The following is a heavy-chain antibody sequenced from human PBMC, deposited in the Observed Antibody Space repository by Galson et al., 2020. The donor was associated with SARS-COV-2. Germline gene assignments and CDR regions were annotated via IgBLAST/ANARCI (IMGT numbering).Heavy chain of an antibody. D-gene: IGHD3-22*01. Sequence: ASVTVSCKVSGYTLTELSMHWVRQAPGKGLEWMGGFDPEDGETIYAQKFQGRVTMTEDTSTDTAYMELSSLRSEDTAVYYCATDIPYYDSSGYRFDYWGQGTLVTVSS. CDR2: FDPEDGET. J-gene: IGHJ4*02. CDR1: GYTLTELS. V-gene: IGHV1-24*01. CDR3: ATDIPYYDSSGYRFDY.